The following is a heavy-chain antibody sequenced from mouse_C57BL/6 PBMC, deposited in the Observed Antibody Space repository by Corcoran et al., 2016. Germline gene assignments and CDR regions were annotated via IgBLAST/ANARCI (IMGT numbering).Heavy chain of an antibody. V-gene: IGHV1-80*01. J-gene: IGHJ1*03. CDR2: IYPGDGDT. CDR3: ARGVYYGNCYFDV. D-gene: IGHD2-1*01. Sequence: QVQLQQSGAELVKPGASVKISCKASGYAFSSYWMNWVKQRPGKGLEWIGQIYPGDGDTNYNGKFKGKATLTADKSSSTAYMQLSSLTSEDSAVYFCARGVYYGNCYFDVWGTGTTVTVSS. CDR1: GYAFSSYW.